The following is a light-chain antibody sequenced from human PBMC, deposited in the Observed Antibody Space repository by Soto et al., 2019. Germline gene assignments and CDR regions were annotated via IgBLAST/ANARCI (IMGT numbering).Light chain of an antibody. V-gene: IGKV3-20*01. J-gene: IGKJ4*02. CDR3: QQYGSLVT. Sequence: EIVLTQSPGTLSLSPGERATLSCRASQSVRSNYLAWYQQKPGQAPRLLIYGASSRATGIPDRFSGSGSGTDFILTISRLEPEDFAVYYCQQYGSLVTFGGGTKVEIK. CDR2: GAS. CDR1: QSVRSNY.